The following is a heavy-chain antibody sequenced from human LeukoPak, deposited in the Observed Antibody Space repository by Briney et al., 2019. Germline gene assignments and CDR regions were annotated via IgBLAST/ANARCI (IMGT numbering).Heavy chain of an antibody. J-gene: IGHJ4*02. CDR1: GYTFTVYY. V-gene: IGHV1-2*06. Sequence: SVTVSLTASGYTFTVYYMHWERQAPGQGLEWVGRINPNSGGTNYAQSYQGRVTMTRDTSISIAYMELSRLRSDDTAVYYCAKEKLIMEPVYDYWGQGTLVTVSS. CDR3: AKEKLIMEPVYDY. CDR2: INPNSGGT. D-gene: IGHD3-16*01.